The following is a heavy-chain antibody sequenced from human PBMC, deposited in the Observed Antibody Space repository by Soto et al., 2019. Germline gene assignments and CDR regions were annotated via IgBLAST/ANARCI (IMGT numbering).Heavy chain of an antibody. CDR2: IIPIFGTA. Sequence: QVQLVQSGAEVKKPGSSVKVSCKASGGTFSSYAISWVRQAPGQGLEWMGGIIPIFGTANYAQQFQGRVTITADKSTSTAYMELSSLRSEDRAVYYCARASLGAMIGVHWYFDLWGRGTLVTVSS. J-gene: IGHJ2*01. CDR1: GGTFSSYA. D-gene: IGHD3-22*01. CDR3: ARASLGAMIGVHWYFDL. V-gene: IGHV1-69*06.